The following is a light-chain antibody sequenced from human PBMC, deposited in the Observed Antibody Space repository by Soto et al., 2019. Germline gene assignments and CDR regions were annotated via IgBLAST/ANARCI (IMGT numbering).Light chain of an antibody. Sequence: EIVLTQSPGTLSLSPGESATLSCRASQSVSSSYLAWYQQKPGQAPRLLIYGAFSKATGIPDRFSGSGSGTDFTLTISRLEPEDFAVYYCQQYGSSPLYTFGQGTKLEIK. CDR1: QSVSSSY. V-gene: IGKV3-20*01. J-gene: IGKJ2*01. CDR3: QQYGSSPLYT. CDR2: GAF.